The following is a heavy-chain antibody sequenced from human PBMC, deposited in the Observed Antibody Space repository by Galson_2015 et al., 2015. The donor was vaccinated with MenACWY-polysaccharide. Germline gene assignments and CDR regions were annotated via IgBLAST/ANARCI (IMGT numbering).Heavy chain of an antibody. V-gene: IGHV1-8*01. CDR3: ARGSHYSYYYMDV. CDR2: MNPNSGNT. CDR1: GYTFGSRD. Sequence: SVKVSCKASGYTFGSRDINWVRQATGQGLEWMGWMNPNSGNTGYAQKFKGRVTMTRNTSITTALMELSSLRSEDTAVYYCARGSHYSYYYMDVWGKGTTVIVSS. J-gene: IGHJ6*03.